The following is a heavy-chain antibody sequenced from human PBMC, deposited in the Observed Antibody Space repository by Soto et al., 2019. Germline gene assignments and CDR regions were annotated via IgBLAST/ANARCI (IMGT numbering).Heavy chain of an antibody. CDR1: GYTFTSYG. J-gene: IGHJ2*01. Sequence: QVQLVQSGAEVKKPGASVKVSCKASGYTFTSYGISWVRQAPGQGLEWMGWISAYNGNTNYAQKLQGRVTMTTDTSTSTAYRELRSLRSDDTAVYYCARDFPGTAMVTSFDLWGRGTLVTVSS. CDR3: ARDFPGTAMVTSFDL. D-gene: IGHD5-18*01. V-gene: IGHV1-18*01. CDR2: ISAYNGNT.